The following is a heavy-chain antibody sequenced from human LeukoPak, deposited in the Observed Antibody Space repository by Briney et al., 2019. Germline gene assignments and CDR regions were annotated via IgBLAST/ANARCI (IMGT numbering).Heavy chain of an antibody. D-gene: IGHD1-26*01. V-gene: IGHV3-23*01. CDR3: AKEPYVYSSYPDY. CDR2: ISGRGDST. Sequence: GGSLRLSCAASGFTFSTYAMTWVRQAPGKGLEWVSGISGRGDSTDYADSVKGRFTISRDNSKNMLFLQMHSLRAEDSAVYYCAKEPYVYSSYPDYWGQGTLVTVSS. J-gene: IGHJ4*02. CDR1: GFTFSTYA.